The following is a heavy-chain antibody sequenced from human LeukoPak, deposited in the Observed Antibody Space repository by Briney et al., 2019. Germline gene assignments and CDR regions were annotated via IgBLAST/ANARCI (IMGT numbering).Heavy chain of an antibody. CDR1: GGSISNYY. CDR3: ALQRYYDWSMHY. J-gene: IGHJ4*02. V-gene: IGHV4-59*01. CDR2: IHYRGST. Sequence: SETLSLTCNVSGGSISNYYWSWIRQSPEKGLEWIGYIHYRGSTNYNPSLKSRVTISVDTSKNQIALKLRSVTVADTAVYFCALQRYYDWSMHYWGQGTLVTVSS. D-gene: IGHD3-9*01.